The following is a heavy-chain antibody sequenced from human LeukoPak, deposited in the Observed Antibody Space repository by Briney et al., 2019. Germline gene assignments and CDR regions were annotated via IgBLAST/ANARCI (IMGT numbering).Heavy chain of an antibody. Sequence: SETLSLTCTVSGGSISSYYWSWIRQPPGKGLEWIGYIYYSGSTNYNPSLKSRVTISVDTSKNQFSLKLSTVTAADTAVYYCARTYYDYVWGSYPPGGYFDYWGQGTLVTVSS. CDR3: ARTYYDYVWGSYPPGGYFDY. V-gene: IGHV4-59*08. D-gene: IGHD3-16*02. CDR1: GGSISSYY. J-gene: IGHJ4*02. CDR2: IYYSGST.